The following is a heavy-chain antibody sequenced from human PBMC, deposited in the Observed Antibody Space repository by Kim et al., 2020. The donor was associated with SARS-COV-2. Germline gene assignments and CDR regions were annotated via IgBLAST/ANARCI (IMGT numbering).Heavy chain of an antibody. CDR1: GFTFSSYG. J-gene: IGHJ4*02. V-gene: IGHV3-30*18. CDR3: AKPQYSSGTLDY. D-gene: IGHD6-19*01. CDR2: ISYDGSNK. Sequence: GGSLRLSCAASGFTFSSYGMHWVRQAPGKGLEWVAVISYDGSNKYYADSVKGRFTISRDNSKNTLYLQMNSLRAEDTAVYYCAKPQYSSGTLDYWGQGTLVTVSS.